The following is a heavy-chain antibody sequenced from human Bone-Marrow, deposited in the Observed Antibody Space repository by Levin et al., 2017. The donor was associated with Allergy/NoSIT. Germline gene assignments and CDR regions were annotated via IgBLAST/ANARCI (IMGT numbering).Heavy chain of an antibody. CDR2: ISGSGDSM. Sequence: GASVKVSCAASGFTSSSFAMTWVRQAPGKGLEWVSVISGSGDSMYYADSVKSRFTISRDNSKNTLYLQMNSLRAEDTAVYYCAKVPSSGWYFFDYWGQGTLVTVSS. V-gene: IGHV3-23*01. J-gene: IGHJ4*02. CDR1: GFTSSSFA. CDR3: AKVPSSGWYFFDY. D-gene: IGHD6-19*01.